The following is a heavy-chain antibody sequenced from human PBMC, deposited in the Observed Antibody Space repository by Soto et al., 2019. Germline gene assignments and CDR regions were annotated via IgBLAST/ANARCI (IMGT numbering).Heavy chain of an antibody. CDR2: ISHDGSKK. J-gene: IGHJ5*02. D-gene: IGHD3-3*01. CDR1: GFTFSTHG. V-gene: IGHV3-30*18. CDR3: AKDKGPYYEFWSGQRGFDP. Sequence: GGSLRLSCAASGFTFSTHGMHWVRQAPGKGPEWVAVISHDGSKKYYVESVEGRFSISRDNSKSIVHLQMNNVRTEDTAVYYCAKDKGPYYEFWSGQRGFDPWGQGTLVTVSS.